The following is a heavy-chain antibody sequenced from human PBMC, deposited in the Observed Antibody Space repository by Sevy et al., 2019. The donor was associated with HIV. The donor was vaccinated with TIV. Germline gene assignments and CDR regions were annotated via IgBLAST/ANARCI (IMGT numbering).Heavy chain of an antibody. Sequence: GGSLRLSCAASGFTFSSYSMNWVRQAPGKGLEWVSSISSSSSYIYYADSVKGRFTISRDNAKNSLYLQMNSLRAEDTAVYYCAKDLYYYDRTDAFDIWGQGTMVTVSS. CDR3: AKDLYYYDRTDAFDI. V-gene: IGHV3-21*01. J-gene: IGHJ3*02. CDR2: ISSSSSYI. CDR1: GFTFSSYS. D-gene: IGHD3-22*01.